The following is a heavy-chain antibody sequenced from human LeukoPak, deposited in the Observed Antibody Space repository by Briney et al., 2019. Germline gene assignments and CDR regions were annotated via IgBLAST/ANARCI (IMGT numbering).Heavy chain of an antibody. CDR1: GFTFSSYW. CDR2: IKQDGSEK. D-gene: IGHD2-2*01. J-gene: IGHJ4*02. Sequence: GGSLRLSCAASGFTFSSYWMSWVRQAPGKGLEWVANIKQDGSEKYYVDSVKGRFTISRDNAKNSLYLQMNSLRAEDTAVYYFARDRGVVVPAEFDYWGQGTLVTVSS. V-gene: IGHV3-7*01. CDR3: ARDRGVVVPAEFDY.